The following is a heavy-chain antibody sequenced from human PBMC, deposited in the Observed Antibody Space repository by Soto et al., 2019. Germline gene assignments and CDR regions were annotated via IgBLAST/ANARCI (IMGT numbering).Heavy chain of an antibody. CDR2: IHTTDGT. V-gene: IGHV4-4*07. J-gene: IGHJ4*02. Sequence: SETLSLTCTVSGGSISSYYWSWIRQPAGKGMEWIGRIHTTDGTKYNPSLKSRVTMSIDTSNNQFSLKLSSLTAADTAVYYCARALSSAAGLYFDFWGQGTLVTVSS. CDR1: GGSISSYY. CDR3: ARALSSAAGLYFDF. D-gene: IGHD6-13*01.